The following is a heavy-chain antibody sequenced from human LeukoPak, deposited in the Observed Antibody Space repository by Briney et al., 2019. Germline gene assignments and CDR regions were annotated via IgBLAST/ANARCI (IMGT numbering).Heavy chain of an antibody. CDR1: GXSFSTYT. Sequence: GGSLRLSCAASGXSFSTYTVTWVRQAPGKGLEWVSGIVASGGDTFYADSVKGRFTISRDNSKNTLYLQMNSLRAEDTAVYYCASRNWYIDYWGQGTLVTVSS. V-gene: IGHV3-23*01. CDR2: IVASGGDT. D-gene: IGHD1-14*01. CDR3: ASRNWYIDY. J-gene: IGHJ4*02.